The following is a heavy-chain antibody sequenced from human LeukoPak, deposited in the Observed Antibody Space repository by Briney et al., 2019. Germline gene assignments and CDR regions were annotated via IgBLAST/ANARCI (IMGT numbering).Heavy chain of an antibody. CDR1: GFTFSSYW. Sequence: GGSLRLSCAASGFTFSSYWIHWVRQAPGKGLVWVSRINSDGSTTTYADSVKGRFTISRDNAKNTLDLQMNSLRAEDTAVYYCAKSPGGGNWFDPWGQGTLVTVSS. CDR2: INSDGSTT. V-gene: IGHV3-74*01. CDR3: AKSPGGGNWFDP. D-gene: IGHD3-16*01. J-gene: IGHJ5*02.